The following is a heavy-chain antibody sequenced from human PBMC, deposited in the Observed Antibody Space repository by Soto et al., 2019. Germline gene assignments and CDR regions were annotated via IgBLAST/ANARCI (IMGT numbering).Heavy chain of an antibody. CDR3: AKGNSWSPALVLDI. J-gene: IGHJ3*02. D-gene: IGHD1-7*01. CDR2: ISGGAGST. Sequence: GGSLRLSCAASGFTFSNYGMSWVRQAPGKGLEWVSAISGGAGSTYYADSVKGRFTISRDTSKNTLYLQMNSLRAEDKDVYYCAKGNSWSPALVLDIWGQGTMVTVSS. CDR1: GFTFSNYG. V-gene: IGHV3-23*01.